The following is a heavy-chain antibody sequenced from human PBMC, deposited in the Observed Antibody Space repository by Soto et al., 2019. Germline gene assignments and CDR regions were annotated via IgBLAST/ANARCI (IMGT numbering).Heavy chain of an antibody. D-gene: IGHD6-19*01. V-gene: IGHV1-69*02. CDR2: IIPILGIA. CDR1: GGTFSSYT. J-gene: IGHJ4*02. CDR3: AGDQGPRGGWGVDY. Sequence: QVQLVQSGAEVKKPGSSVKVSCKASGGTFSSYTISWVRQAPGQGLEWMGRIIPILGIANYAQKFQGRVTITVVKSTSRACLEVGSVVVGDTAGYYCAGDQGPRGGWGVDYWGQGTLVTVSS.